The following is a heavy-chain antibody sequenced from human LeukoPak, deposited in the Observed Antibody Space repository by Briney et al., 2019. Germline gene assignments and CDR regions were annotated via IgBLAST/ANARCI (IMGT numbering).Heavy chain of an antibody. CDR1: GFTFSSYA. CDR2: IRATAGTT. J-gene: IGHJ2*01. CDR3: ARDGGQLYWLFDL. V-gene: IGHV3-23*01. D-gene: IGHD2-15*01. Sequence: GGSLRLSCAASGFTFSSYAMTWVRQAPGKGLEWVSTIRATAGTTYYEDSVKGRFTISRDNSKSTLFLQMNSLRAEDTAVHYCARDGGQLYWLFDLWGRGTLVTVSS.